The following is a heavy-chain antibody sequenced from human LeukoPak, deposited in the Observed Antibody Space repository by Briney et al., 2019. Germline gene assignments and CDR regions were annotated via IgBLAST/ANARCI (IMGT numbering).Heavy chain of an antibody. CDR1: GFTFSSYG. D-gene: IGHD3-22*01. Sequence: GGSLRLSCAASGFTFSSYGMHWVRQAPGKGLEWVGFIRSKAYGGTTEYAASVKGRFTISRDDSKSIAYLQMNSLKTEDTAVYYCTRAHYDSSGYYYGYFDYWGQGTLVTVSS. V-gene: IGHV3-49*04. CDR3: TRAHYDSSGYYYGYFDY. J-gene: IGHJ4*02. CDR2: IRSKAYGGTT.